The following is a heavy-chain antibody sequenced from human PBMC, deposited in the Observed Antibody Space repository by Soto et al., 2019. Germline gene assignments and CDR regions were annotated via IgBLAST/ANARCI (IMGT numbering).Heavy chain of an antibody. D-gene: IGHD1-26*01. CDR1: GFPFSDLY. Sequence: EVQVVESGGGLVQPGGSLRLSCAASGFPFSDLYIDWVRQAPGKGLEWVARIRNKANYYTTDYAASVKGRFTISRDDSKNSVYLQMNSLKTEDPAVYYCLIVGGTRTGGQGTLVSVSS. J-gene: IGHJ4*02. CDR2: IRNKANYYTT. V-gene: IGHV3-72*01. CDR3: LIVGGTRT.